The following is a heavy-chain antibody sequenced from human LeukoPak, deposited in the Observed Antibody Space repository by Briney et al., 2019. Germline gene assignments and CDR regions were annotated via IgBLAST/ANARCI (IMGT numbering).Heavy chain of an antibody. CDR1: GYSFTSYW. Sequence: GESLKISCKGSGYSFTSYWIGWVRQMPGKGLEWMGIIYPGDSDTRYSPSFQGQVTISADKSIRTAYLQWSSLKASDTAMYYCARRSYDFWSGYQDAFDIWGQGTMVTVSS. CDR3: ARRSYDFWSGYQDAFDI. CDR2: IYPGDSDT. J-gene: IGHJ3*02. V-gene: IGHV5-51*01. D-gene: IGHD3-3*01.